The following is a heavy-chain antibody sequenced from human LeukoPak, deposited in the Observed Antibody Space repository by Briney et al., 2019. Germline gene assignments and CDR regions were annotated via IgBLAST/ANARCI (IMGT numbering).Heavy chain of an antibody. CDR3: ARGPGYCSGGSCYSGDY. J-gene: IGHJ4*02. CDR1: GGTFSSYA. D-gene: IGHD2-15*01. V-gene: IGHV1-69*05. Sequence: GSSVKVSCKASGGTFSSYAISWVRQAPGQGLEWMGGIIPIFGRANYAQKFQGRVTITTDESTSTAYMELSSLRSEDTAVYYCARGPGYCSGGSCYSGDYWGQGTLVTASS. CDR2: IIPIFGRA.